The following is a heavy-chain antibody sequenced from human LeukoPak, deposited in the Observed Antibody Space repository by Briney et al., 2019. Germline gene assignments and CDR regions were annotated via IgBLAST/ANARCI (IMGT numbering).Heavy chain of an antibody. V-gene: IGHV3-66*04. J-gene: IGHJ4*02. CDR3: ARLHYDVLTGPFDY. D-gene: IGHD3-9*01. CDR2: IYSGGAT. Sequence: GGSLRLSCVASGITVSSNYMSWVRQAPGRGLEWVSIIYSGGATFYADSVKGRFIISRENSKNTLWLQMNSLRAEDTAVYYCARLHYDVLTGPFDYWGQGTLVTVSS. CDR1: GITVSSNY.